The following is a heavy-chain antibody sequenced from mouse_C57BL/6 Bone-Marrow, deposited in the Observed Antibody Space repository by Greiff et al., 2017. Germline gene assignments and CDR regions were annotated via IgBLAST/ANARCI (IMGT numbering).Heavy chain of an antibody. V-gene: IGHV1-55*01. Sequence: QVQLQQPGAELVKPGASVKMSCKASGYTFTSYWITWVKQRPGQGLEWIGDIYPGSGSTNYNEKFKGKATLTADKSSSTAYMELRSLTSEDSAVYFCASKEGYWGQGTTLTVSS. CDR3: ASKEGY. J-gene: IGHJ2*01. CDR1: GYTFTSYW. CDR2: IYPGSGST.